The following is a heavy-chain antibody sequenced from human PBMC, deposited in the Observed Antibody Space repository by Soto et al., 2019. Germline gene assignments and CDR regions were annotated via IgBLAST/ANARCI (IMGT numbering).Heavy chain of an antibody. D-gene: IGHD4-17*01. CDR1: GFTVDDYA. CDR2: ISWNSETI. J-gene: IGHJ5*02. Sequence: GGSLRLSCAASGFTVDDYAMHWVRQAPGKGLEWVSGISWNSETIDYADSVKGRFTISRDNAKSSLFLQMNSLRPDDTALYYCAKDMKWGGMTTIHYFDAWGQRTLVTGSS. CDR3: AKDMKWGGMTTIHYFDA. V-gene: IGHV3-9*01.